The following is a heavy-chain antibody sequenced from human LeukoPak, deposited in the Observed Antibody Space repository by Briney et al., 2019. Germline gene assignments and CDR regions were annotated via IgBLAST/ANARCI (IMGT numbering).Heavy chain of an antibody. Sequence: ASVKVSCKASGYTFTSYGTSWARQAPGQGLEWMGWISAYNGNTNYAQKLQGRVTMTTDTSTSTAYMELRSLTSDDTAVYYCARDLYYDSSGYYKFDPWGQGTLVTVSS. CDR2: ISAYNGNT. CDR3: ARDLYYDSSGYYKFDP. D-gene: IGHD3-22*01. V-gene: IGHV1-18*01. CDR1: GYTFTSYG. J-gene: IGHJ5*02.